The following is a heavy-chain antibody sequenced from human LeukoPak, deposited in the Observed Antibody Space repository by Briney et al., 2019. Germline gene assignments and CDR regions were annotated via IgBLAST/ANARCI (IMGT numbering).Heavy chain of an antibody. Sequence: QPGGSLRLSCAASGFTFSSYATNWVRQAPGKGLEWVSLISSSGDNPYYADSVKGRFTISRDNSKNTVSLQMNSLRAEDTAVYYCAKDVRVGGGGMDVWGQGTPVTVSS. V-gene: IGHV3-23*01. CDR2: ISSSGDNP. D-gene: IGHD1-26*01. CDR3: AKDVRVGGGGMDV. CDR1: GFTFSSYA. J-gene: IGHJ6*02.